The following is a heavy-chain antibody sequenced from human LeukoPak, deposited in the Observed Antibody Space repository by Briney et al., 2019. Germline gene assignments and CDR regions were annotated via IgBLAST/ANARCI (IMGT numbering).Heavy chain of an antibody. Sequence: SETLSLTCTVPGGSISSYYWSWIRQPPGKGLEWIGYIYYSRSTNYNPSLKSRVTISVDTSKNQFSLKLSSVTAADTAVYYCARHSLLWFGEPQVDYWGQGTLVTVSS. CDR1: GGSISSYY. J-gene: IGHJ4*02. CDR3: ARHSLLWFGEPQVDY. CDR2: IYYSRST. V-gene: IGHV4-59*08. D-gene: IGHD3-10*01.